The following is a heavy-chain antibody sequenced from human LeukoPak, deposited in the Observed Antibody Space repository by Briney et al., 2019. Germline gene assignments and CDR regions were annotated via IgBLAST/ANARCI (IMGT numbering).Heavy chain of an antibody. D-gene: IGHD3-22*01. CDR3: ARSMIVVTNWFDL. Sequence: SETLSLTCAVYGGSFSGYYWSWIRQPPGKGLEWIGEINHSGSTNYNPSLKSRVTISVDTSKNQFSLKLSSVTAADTAVYYCARSMIVVTNWFDLWGQGTLVTVSS. V-gene: IGHV4-34*01. CDR2: INHSGST. J-gene: IGHJ5*02. CDR1: GGSFSGYY.